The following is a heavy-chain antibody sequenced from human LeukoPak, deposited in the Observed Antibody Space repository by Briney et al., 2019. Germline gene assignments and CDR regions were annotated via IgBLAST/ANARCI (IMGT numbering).Heavy chain of an antibody. Sequence: SSETLSLTCTVSGGSISSSSYYWGWIRQPPGKGLEWIGSIYYSGSTYYNPSLKSRVTISVDTSKNQFSLKLSSVTAADTAVYYCARVHSRDTAMPPTHYFDYWGQGTLVTVSS. CDR1: GGSISSSSYY. D-gene: IGHD5-18*01. V-gene: IGHV4-39*07. J-gene: IGHJ4*02. CDR2: IYYSGST. CDR3: ARVHSRDTAMPPTHYFDY.